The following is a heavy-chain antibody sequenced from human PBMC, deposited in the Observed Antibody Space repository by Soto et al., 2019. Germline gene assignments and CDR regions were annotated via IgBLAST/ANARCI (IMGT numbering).Heavy chain of an antibody. CDR1: GGSISSGGYY. J-gene: IGHJ4*02. Sequence: QVQLQESGPGLVKPSQTLSLTCTVSGGSISSGGYYWSWIRQHPGKGLEWIGHISYSGTTYYNPSLKSRVTISADTSKNQFSLKLSSVTAADTAMYYCARSPYDYVWGSSVHWGQGTLVSVSS. D-gene: IGHD3-16*01. V-gene: IGHV4-31*03. CDR3: ARSPYDYVWGSSVH. CDR2: ISYSGTT.